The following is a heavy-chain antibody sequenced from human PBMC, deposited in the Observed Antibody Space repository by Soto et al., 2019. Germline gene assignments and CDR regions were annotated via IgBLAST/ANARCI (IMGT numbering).Heavy chain of an antibody. J-gene: IGHJ6*02. CDR2: IIPIFGTA. D-gene: IGHD6-19*01. CDR3: ARDRIAVAGYYYYGMDV. CDR1: GGTFSSYA. V-gene: IGHV1-69*13. Sequence: SVKVSCRASGGTFSSYAISWVRQAPGQGLEWMGGIIPIFGTANYAQKFQGRVTITADESTSTAYMELSSLRSEDTAVYYCARDRIAVAGYYYYGMDVWGQGTTVTVSS.